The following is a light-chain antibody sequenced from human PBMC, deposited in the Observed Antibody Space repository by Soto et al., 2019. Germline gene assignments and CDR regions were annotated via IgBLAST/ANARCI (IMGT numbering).Light chain of an antibody. CDR1: SSNIGSNS. J-gene: IGLJ2*01. CDR3: AAWDDSLNGEVV. V-gene: IGLV1-44*01. CDR2: STN. Sequence: QAVVTQPPSASGTPGQRVTIPCSGSSSNIGSNSVNWYQQVPGTAPKLLIYSTNQRPSGVPDRFSGSKSDTSASLAISGLQSEDEADYYCAAWDDSLNGEVVFGGGTKLTVL.